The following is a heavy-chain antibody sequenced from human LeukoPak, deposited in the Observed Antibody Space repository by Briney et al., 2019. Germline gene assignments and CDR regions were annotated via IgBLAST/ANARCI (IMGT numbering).Heavy chain of an antibody. CDR3: ARHENIFSTFDM. D-gene: IGHD3-9*01. V-gene: IGHV5-10-1*01. J-gene: IGHJ3*02. CDR1: GYSFTSYW. Sequence: GESLKISCKGSGYSFTSYWITWVRQMPGKGLEWMGRIDPSDSYTNYSPSFQGHVTISADKSISTAYLQWSSLKALDTAIYYCARHENIFSTFDMWGQGTMVTVSS. CDR2: IDPSDSYT.